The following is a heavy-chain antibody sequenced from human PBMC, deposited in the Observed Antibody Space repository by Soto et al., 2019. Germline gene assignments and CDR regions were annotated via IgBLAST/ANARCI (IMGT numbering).Heavy chain of an antibody. CDR2: IKSKTDGGTT. J-gene: IGHJ6*02. D-gene: IGHD3-10*01. Sequence: PGGSLRLSCAAPGFTFSNAWMSWVRQAPGKGLEWVGRIKSKTDGGTTDYAAPVKGRFTISRDDSKNTLYLQMNSLKTEDTAVYYCTTEGSMVRGSYYYYYYGMDVWGQGTTVTVSS. CDR3: TTEGSMVRGSYYYYYYGMDV. V-gene: IGHV3-15*01. CDR1: GFTFSNAW.